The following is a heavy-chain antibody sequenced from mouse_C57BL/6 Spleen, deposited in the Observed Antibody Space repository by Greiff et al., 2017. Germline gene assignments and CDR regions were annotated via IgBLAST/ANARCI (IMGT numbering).Heavy chain of an antibody. V-gene: IGHV3-6*01. D-gene: IGHD1-1*01. J-gene: IGHJ1*02. CDR2: ISYDGSD. CDR1: GYSITSGYY. CDR3: AKASYYYGSGFYWYSYV. Sequence: DVHLVESGPGLVQPSQSLSLTCSVTGYSITSGYYWNWIRQFPGNKLEWMGYISYDGSDNSTPSLQIRISITRDPSMNQFLLKLYSLTPEDTATYYCAKASYYYGSGFYWYSYVRGTVSTVSVS.